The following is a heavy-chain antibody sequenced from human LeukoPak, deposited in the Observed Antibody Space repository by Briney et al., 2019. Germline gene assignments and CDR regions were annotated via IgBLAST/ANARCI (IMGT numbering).Heavy chain of an antibody. D-gene: IGHD6-19*01. CDR1: GYTFTSYY. CDR2: INPSGGST. J-gene: IGHJ4*02. Sequence: GASVNVSCKASGYTFTSYYMHWVRQAPGQGLEWMGIINPSGGSTSYAQKFQGRVTMTRDTSTSTVYMELSSLRSEDTAVYYCARGVVSGYSSGWYESNYFDYWGQGTLVTVSS. CDR3: ARGVVSGYSSGWYESNYFDY. V-gene: IGHV1-46*01.